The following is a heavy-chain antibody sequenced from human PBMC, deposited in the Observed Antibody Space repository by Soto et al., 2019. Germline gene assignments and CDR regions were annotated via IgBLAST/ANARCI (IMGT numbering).Heavy chain of an antibody. CDR3: AKGSGYSYGYTLWFDP. Sequence: EVQLLESEGGLVQPGGSLRLSCAASGFTFRSYAMSWVRQAPGKGLEWVSDISGSGGSTYYADSVKGRFTISRDNSKNTLYLQMNSLRADDTAVYYCAKGSGYSYGYTLWFDPWGQGTLVTVSS. D-gene: IGHD5-18*01. CDR1: GFTFRSYA. CDR2: ISGSGGST. V-gene: IGHV3-23*01. J-gene: IGHJ5*02.